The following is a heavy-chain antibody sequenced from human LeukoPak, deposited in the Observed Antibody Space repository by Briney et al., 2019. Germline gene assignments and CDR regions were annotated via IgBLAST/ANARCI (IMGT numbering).Heavy chain of an antibody. CDR2: XSYAGGGE. Sequence: PVGPLRLSCAASGFTFSDYAMHXXXXAXXXXXXXXXIXSYAGGGESYADSVKGRFTISRDSSKKALYLQMNSLRPEDTAIYFCARDKELHRTFYFDYWGQGTLVTVSS. V-gene: IGHV3-30*01. CDR3: ARDKELHRTFYFDY. J-gene: IGHJ4*02. D-gene: IGHD1-7*01. CDR1: GFTFSDYA.